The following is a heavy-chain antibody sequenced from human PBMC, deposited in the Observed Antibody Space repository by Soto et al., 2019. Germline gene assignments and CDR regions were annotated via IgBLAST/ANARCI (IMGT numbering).Heavy chain of an antibody. CDR1: GYTFTDYG. J-gene: IGHJ4*02. Sequence: ASVKVSCKASGYTFTDYGISWVRQAPGQRLEWMGWINAGNGNTKYSQEFQGRVTITRDTSASTAYMELNSLRSEDTAVYYCARSSSYYFIDDYWGQGTLVTVSS. V-gene: IGHV1-3*01. D-gene: IGHD3-22*01. CDR3: ARSSSYYFIDDY. CDR2: INAGNGNT.